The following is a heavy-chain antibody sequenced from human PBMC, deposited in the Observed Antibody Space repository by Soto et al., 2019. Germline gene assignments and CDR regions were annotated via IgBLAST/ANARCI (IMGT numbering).Heavy chain of an antibody. D-gene: IGHD3-10*01. J-gene: IGHJ6*02. CDR3: ARGPGYYGSGSYYYGMDV. Sequence: SVKVSCKASGCTFSSYAISWVRQAPGQGLEWMGGIIPIFGTANYAQKFRGRVTITADESTSTAYMELSSLRSEDTAVYYCARGPGYYGSGSYYYGMDVWGQGTTVTVSS. V-gene: IGHV1-69*13. CDR1: GCTFSSYA. CDR2: IIPIFGTA.